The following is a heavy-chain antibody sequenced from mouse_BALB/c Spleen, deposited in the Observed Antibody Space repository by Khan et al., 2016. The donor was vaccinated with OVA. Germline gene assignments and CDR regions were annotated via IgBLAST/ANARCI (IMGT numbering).Heavy chain of an antibody. Sequence: QIQLVQSGAELARPGASVKLSCKASGYNFTDYYINWVKQRTGQGLEWIGEISPGSGDTYYNEKFKGKDTLTADKSSSTVYMQLSSLTAEASAVYFCARRNYFGYTFAYWGQGTLVTVSA. CDR2: ISPGSGDT. D-gene: IGHD1-2*01. CDR3: ARRNYFGYTFAY. J-gene: IGHJ3*01. V-gene: IGHV1-77*01. CDR1: GYNFTDYY.